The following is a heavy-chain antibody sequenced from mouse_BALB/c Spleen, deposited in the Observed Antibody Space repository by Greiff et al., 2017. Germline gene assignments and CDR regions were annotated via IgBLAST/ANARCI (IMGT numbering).Heavy chain of an antibody. CDR3: ARGAYYGNYVMDY. V-gene: IGHV5-6-3*01. Sequence: DVMLVESGGGLVQPGGSLKLSCAASGFTFSSYGMSWVRQTPDKRLELVATINSNGGSTYYPDSVKGRFTISRDNAKNTLYLQMSSLKSEDTAMYYCARGAYYGNYVMDYWGQGTSVTVSS. J-gene: IGHJ4*01. CDR1: GFTFSSYG. CDR2: INSNGGST. D-gene: IGHD2-10*01.